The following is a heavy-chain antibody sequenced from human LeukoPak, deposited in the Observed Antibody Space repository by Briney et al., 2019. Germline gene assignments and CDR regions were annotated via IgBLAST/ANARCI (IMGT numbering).Heavy chain of an antibody. J-gene: IGHJ4*02. Sequence: GGSLRLSCAASGFPFSRYSMNWVRQAPGKGLEWVSYISSSSSTIYYADSVKGRFTISRDNSKNTLYMQMNSLRAEDTAVYYCAKGNSGWYDYWGQGTLVTASS. D-gene: IGHD6-19*01. CDR3: AKGNSGWYDY. V-gene: IGHV3-48*01. CDR1: GFPFSRYS. CDR2: ISSSSSTI.